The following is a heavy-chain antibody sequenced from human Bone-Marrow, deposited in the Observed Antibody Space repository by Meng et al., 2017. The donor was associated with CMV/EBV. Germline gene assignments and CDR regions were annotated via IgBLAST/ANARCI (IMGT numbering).Heavy chain of an antibody. V-gene: IGHV4-34*01. Sequence: SETLSLTCAVYGGSFSGYYWSWIRQPPGKGLEWIGEINHSGSTNYNPSLKSRVTISVDTSKNQFSLKLSSVTAADTAVYYCARDLGKGSTIFGVARNWFDPWGQGPRVTVSS. CDR1: GGSFSGYY. J-gene: IGHJ5*02. D-gene: IGHD3-3*01. CDR3: ARDLGKGSTIFGVARNWFDP. CDR2: INHSGST.